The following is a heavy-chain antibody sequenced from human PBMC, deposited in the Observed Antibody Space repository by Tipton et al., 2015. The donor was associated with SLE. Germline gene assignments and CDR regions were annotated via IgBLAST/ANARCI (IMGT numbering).Heavy chain of an antibody. V-gene: IGHV1-8*01. Sequence: QLVQSGAEVKKPGASVKVSCKASGYTFTSYDINWARQATGQGLEWMGWMNPKSGNTAYAQKFQGRVTMTRTTSVSTAYLELSSLSPEDTAVYYCARGPPVSVTDGLDVWGQGTTVTVSS. D-gene: IGHD4-17*01. J-gene: IGHJ6*02. CDR2: MNPKSGNT. CDR3: ARGPPVSVTDGLDV. CDR1: GYTFTSYD.